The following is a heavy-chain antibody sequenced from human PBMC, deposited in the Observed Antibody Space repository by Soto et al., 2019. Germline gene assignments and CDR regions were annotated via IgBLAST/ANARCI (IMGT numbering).Heavy chain of an antibody. CDR2: ISSDGHHQ. J-gene: IGHJ4*02. D-gene: IGHD3-22*01. V-gene: IGHV3-30*03. Sequence: GSLRLSCATSGXSFNDYAMYWVRQAPGQGLEWVAIISSDGHHQFYLDNLRGRFTVSRDNSKNTLYLQMNSLRPEETAVYYCSRGTYYPQSSGLHADYWGPGTVGTVSS. CDR3: SRGTYYPQSSGLHADY. CDR1: GXSFNDYA.